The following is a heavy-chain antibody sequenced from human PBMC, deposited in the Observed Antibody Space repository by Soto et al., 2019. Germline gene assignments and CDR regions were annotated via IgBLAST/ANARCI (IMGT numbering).Heavy chain of an antibody. CDR1: GFTFSSNG. V-gene: IGHV3-30*18. D-gene: IGHD3-10*01. Sequence: GGSLRLSCAASGFTFSSNGMHWVRQAPGKGLEWVAVISYDGSNKYYADSVKGRFTISRDNSKNTLYLQMNSLRVEDTAVYFCAKDLLTMVRGVFPYYFDYWGQGTLVTVSS. CDR3: AKDLLTMVRGVFPYYFDY. J-gene: IGHJ4*02. CDR2: ISYDGSNK.